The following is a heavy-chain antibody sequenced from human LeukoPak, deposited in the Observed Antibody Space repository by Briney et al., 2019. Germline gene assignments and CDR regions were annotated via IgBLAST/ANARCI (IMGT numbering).Heavy chain of an antibody. CDR2: IQYDGSNK. V-gene: IGHV3-30*02. D-gene: IGHD3-9*01. Sequence: GGSLRPSCAASGFTFNSYAMHWVRQAPGKGLEWVAFIQYDGSNKYYVDSVKGRFTVSRDNSKNTLYLQMNSLRAEDTAVYYCAKTALRYFDWSTRKYYFDHWGQGTLVTVSS. CDR3: AKTALRYFDWSTRKYYFDH. J-gene: IGHJ4*02. CDR1: GFTFNSYA.